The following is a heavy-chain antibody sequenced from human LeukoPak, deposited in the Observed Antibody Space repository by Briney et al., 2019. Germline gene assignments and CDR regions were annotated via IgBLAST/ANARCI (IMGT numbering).Heavy chain of an antibody. CDR1: GGSISSGGYY. Sequence: SETLSLTCTVSGGSISSGGYYWSWIRQHPGKGLEWIGYIYYSGSTNYNPSLKSRVTISVDTSKNQFSLKLSSATAADTAVYYCERAGVTMIYSTYYYFDYWGQGTLVTVSS. J-gene: IGHJ4*02. D-gene: IGHD3-22*01. V-gene: IGHV4-61*08. CDR2: IYYSGST. CDR3: ERAGVTMIYSTYYYFDY.